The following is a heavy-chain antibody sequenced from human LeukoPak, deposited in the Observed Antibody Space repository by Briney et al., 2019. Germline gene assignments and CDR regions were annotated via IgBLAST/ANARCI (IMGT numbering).Heavy chain of an antibody. CDR1: GYTLTELS. V-gene: IGHV1-24*01. Sequence: ASVKVSCKVSGYTLTELSMHWVRQAPGKGLEWMGGFDPEDGETIYAQKFQGRVTMTEGTSTDTAYMELSSLRSEGTAVYYCATGPFGSGSYLGYWGQGTLVTVSS. CDR3: ATGPFGSGSYLGY. D-gene: IGHD3-10*01. J-gene: IGHJ4*02. CDR2: FDPEDGET.